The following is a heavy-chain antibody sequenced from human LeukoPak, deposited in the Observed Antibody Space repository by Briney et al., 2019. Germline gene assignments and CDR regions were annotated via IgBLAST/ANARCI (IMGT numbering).Heavy chain of an antibody. CDR3: ARGTVAIPPPDN. Sequence: SVKVSCKASGGTFSSYANSWVRQAHGQGLELMGGIIPIFGPANYAQKFQGRVTITTDESTSTAYMELSSLRAEDMAVYYCARGTVAIPPPDNWGQGTLVTVSS. J-gene: IGHJ4*02. CDR2: IIPIFGPA. CDR1: GGTFSSYA. V-gene: IGHV1-69*05. D-gene: IGHD2-2*02.